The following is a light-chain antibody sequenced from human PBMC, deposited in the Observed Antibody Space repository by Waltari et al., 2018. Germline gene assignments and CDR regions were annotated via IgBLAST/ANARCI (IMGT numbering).Light chain of an antibody. J-gene: IGLJ3*02. Sequence: QTVVTQEPSFSVSPGGTATLTCGLSSGSVYSSYYATRYQQTPGQAPRTLIYNTDTRSSGVPERFSGSILGHKAALTITGAQADDESDYYCVLYIGSGIWVFGGGTKLTVL. CDR1: SGSVYSSYY. V-gene: IGLV8-61*01. CDR2: NTD. CDR3: VLYIGSGIWV.